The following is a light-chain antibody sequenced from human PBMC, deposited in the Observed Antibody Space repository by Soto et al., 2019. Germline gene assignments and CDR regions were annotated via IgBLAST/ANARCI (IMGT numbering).Light chain of an antibody. CDR1: QSVSSNY. V-gene: IGKV3-20*01. CDR2: GAS. J-gene: IGKJ4*02. Sequence: EIVLTQSPGTLYLSPGERATLSCRASQSVSSNYLAWYQQKPGQAPRLLLYGASSRATGIPDRFLGSGSGTDFTLTISRVEPEDFAVYYCQQYGGSPRVTFGGGTKVEIK. CDR3: QQYGGSPRVT.